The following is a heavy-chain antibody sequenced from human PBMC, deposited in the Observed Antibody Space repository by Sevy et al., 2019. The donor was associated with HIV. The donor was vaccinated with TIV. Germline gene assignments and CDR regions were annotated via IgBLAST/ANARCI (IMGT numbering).Heavy chain of an antibody. Sequence: SETLSLTCSVSSYSIRSAYQWGWIRQSPGKGLEWIGSIYPGGSAFYNPSLKSRVNISIDISKNQFSLNLRSVTAADTADNYCVEDKNDYGGAYLASWGPGTLVTVSS. CDR3: VEDKNDYGGAYLAS. V-gene: IGHV4-38-2*02. J-gene: IGHJ4*02. D-gene: IGHD4-17*01. CDR2: IYPGGSA. CDR1: SYSIRSAYQ.